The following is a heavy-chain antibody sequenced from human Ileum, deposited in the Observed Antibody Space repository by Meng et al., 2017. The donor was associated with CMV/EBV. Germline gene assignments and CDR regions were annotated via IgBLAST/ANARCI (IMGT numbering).Heavy chain of an antibody. CDR1: GFTFSSYW. V-gene: IGHV3-74*01. J-gene: IGHJ6*02. CDR2: INSEGSST. CDR3: ASGVMIRGAYGMDV. Sequence: GESLKISCAASGFTFSSYWMHWVRQAPGKGLVWVSRINSEGSSTSYADSVKGRFTISRDNAKNTLYLQMSSLRAEDTAVYYCASGVMIRGAYGMDVWGQGTTVTVSS. D-gene: IGHD3-10*01.